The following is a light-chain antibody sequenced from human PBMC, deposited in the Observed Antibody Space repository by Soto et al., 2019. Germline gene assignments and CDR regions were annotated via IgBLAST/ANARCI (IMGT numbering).Light chain of an antibody. CDR2: SAS. J-gene: IGKJ4*01. Sequence: DIQMTQSPSSVSASVGDRVTITCRASQGISNWLAWYQQQPGKAPKLLIYSASTLQSGVPSRFSGGGAGTHFTLIISSLQHEDFATYYCQQTNTFFPLSFGGGTKVEIK. V-gene: IGKV1-12*01. CDR3: QQTNTFFPLS. CDR1: QGISNW.